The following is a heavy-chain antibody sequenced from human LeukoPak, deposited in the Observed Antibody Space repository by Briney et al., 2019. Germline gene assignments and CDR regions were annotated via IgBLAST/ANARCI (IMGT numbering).Heavy chain of an antibody. J-gene: IGHJ6*03. CDR2: MNPNSGNT. D-gene: IGHD3-16*01. CDR1: GNTFSSYD. V-gene: IGHV1-8*01. CDR3: ARAAGGTRNYYMDV. Sequence: ASVKVSCKASGNTFSSYDVNWVRQATGQGLEWMGWMNPNSGNTGYAQKFQGRVTIIRNTSISTAYMELSSLRSEDTAVYYCARAAGGTRNYYMDVWGKGTTVTVSS.